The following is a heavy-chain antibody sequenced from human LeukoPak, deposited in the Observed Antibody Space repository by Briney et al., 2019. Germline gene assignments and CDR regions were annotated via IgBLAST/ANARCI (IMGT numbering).Heavy chain of an antibody. D-gene: IGHD6-19*01. V-gene: IGHV3-23*01. CDR1: GFTFSSYA. CDR2: ISGSGGST. CDR3: AKGGPGWGDYYYYYMDV. J-gene: IGHJ6*03. Sequence: PGGSLRLSCAASGFTFSSYATSWVRQAPGKRLEWVSAISGSGGSTYYADSVKGRFTISRDNSKNTLYLQMNSLRAEDTAVYYCAKGGPGWGDYYYYYMDVWGKGTTVTVSS.